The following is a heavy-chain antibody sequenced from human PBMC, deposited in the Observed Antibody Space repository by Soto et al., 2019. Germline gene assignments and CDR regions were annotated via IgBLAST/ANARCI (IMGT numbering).Heavy chain of an antibody. J-gene: IGHJ6*02. Sequence: EVQLLESGGGLVQPGGSLRLSCAASGFTFNFNAMSWVRQAPGKGLEWVSAISGSGGTTYYADSVKGRFTISRDNSRNTLYLQMDSLRAEDTAVYYGAKELGTTVMGSYYYGMDVWGQGTTVTVSS. CDR3: AKELGTTVMGSYYYGMDV. CDR1: GFTFNFNA. D-gene: IGHD4-17*01. CDR2: ISGSGGTT. V-gene: IGHV3-23*01.